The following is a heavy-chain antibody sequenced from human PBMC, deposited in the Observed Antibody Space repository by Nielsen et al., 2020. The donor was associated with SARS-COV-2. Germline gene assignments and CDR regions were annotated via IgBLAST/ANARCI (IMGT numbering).Heavy chain of an antibody. D-gene: IGHD6-13*01. J-gene: IGHJ6*02. CDR1: GFNFNTYS. V-gene: IGHV3-48*01. CDR3: ARSPFHRSSWYSMDV. Sequence: GESLKISCVASGFNFNTYSMNWVRQAPGKGLEWVSYISGGSATIYYADFVKGRLTISRDNVKNSLYLQLSSLSAEDTAVYYCARSPFHRSSWYSMDVWGQGTTVTVSS. CDR2: ISGGSATI.